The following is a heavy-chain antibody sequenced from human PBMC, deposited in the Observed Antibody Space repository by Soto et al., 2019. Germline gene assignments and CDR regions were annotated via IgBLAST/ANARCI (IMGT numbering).Heavy chain of an antibody. CDR3: VRSYYDFWSGYYTGGYYLDY. CDR2: ISSNGGST. V-gene: IGHV3-64D*06. CDR1: GFTFSSYA. D-gene: IGHD3-3*01. J-gene: IGHJ4*02. Sequence: PGGSLRLSCSASGFTFSSYAMHWVRQAPGKGLEYVSAISSNGGSTYYADSVKGRFTISRDNSKNTLYLQMSSLRAEDTAVYYCVRSYYDFWSGYYTGGYYLDYWGQGTLVTVSS.